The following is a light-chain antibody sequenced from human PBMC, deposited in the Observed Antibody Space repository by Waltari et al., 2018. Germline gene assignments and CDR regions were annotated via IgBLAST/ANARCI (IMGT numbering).Light chain of an antibody. Sequence: RVRQNTSRSRLAWYQQKGGQAPKLLIYTASYRATGIPDRFSGGGSGTDFSLTITRVEPEDVALYYGQQYRSSVMCTFGPGTKLEI. CDR2: TAS. J-gene: IGKJ1*01. CDR3: QQYRSSVMCT. CDR1: QNTSRSR. V-gene: IGKV3-20*01.